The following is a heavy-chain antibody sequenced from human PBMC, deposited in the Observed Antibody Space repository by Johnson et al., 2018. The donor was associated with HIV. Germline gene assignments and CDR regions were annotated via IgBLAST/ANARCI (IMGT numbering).Heavy chain of an antibody. CDR3: ARDARYSRSWPDAFDI. CDR2: ISYDGSNK. Sequence: VQLVESGGGVVQSGRSLRLSCAASGFTFSSYGMHWVRQAPGKGLEWVAVISYDGSNKYYADSVKGRFTISRDNSKNTLYLQMNSLRAEDTAVYYCARDARYSRSWPDAFDIWGQGTMVTVSP. J-gene: IGHJ3*02. D-gene: IGHD6-13*01. CDR1: GFTFSSYG. V-gene: IGHV3-30*19.